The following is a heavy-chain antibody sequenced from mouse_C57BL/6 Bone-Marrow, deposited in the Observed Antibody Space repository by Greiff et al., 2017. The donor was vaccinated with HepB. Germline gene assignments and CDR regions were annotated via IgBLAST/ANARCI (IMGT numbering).Heavy chain of an antibody. V-gene: IGHV5-6*02. CDR2: ISSGGSYT. J-gene: IGHJ4*01. Sequence: EVKLVESGGDLVKPGGSLKLSCAASGFTFSSYGMSWVRQTPDKRLEWVATISSGGSYTYYPDSVKGRFTISRDNAKNTLYLQMSSLKSEDTAMYYCARHLPYAMDYWGQGTSVTVSS. CDR3: ARHLPYAMDY. D-gene: IGHD2-1*01. CDR1: GFTFSSYG.